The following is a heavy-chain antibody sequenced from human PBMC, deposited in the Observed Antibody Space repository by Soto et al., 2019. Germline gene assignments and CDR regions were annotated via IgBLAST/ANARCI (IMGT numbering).Heavy chain of an antibody. J-gene: IGHJ6*02. V-gene: IGHV1-69*13. CDR2: IIPIFGTA. CDR3: ARVVSDAAAGPPNPYYYYYYGMDV. D-gene: IGHD6-13*01. CDR1: GGTFSSYA. Sequence: GPSVKVSCKASGGTFSSYAISWVRQAPGQGLEWMGGIIPIFGTANYAQKFQGRVTITADESTSTAYMELSSLRSEDTAVYYCARVVSDAAAGPPNPYYYYYYGMDVWGQGTTVTVSS.